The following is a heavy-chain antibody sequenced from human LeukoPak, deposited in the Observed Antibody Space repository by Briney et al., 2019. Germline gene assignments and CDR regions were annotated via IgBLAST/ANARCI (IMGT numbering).Heavy chain of an antibody. D-gene: IGHD5-12*01. V-gene: IGHV4-4*02. CDR2: IYHSGST. CDR3: ARLVSVVGGYESDY. CDR1: GGSISSSNW. Sequence: SETLSLTCAVSGGSISSSNWWSWVRQPPGKGLEWIGEIYHSGSTNYNPSLKSRVTISVDKSKNQFSLKLSSVTAADTAVYYCARLVSVVGGYESDYWGQGTLVTVSS. J-gene: IGHJ4*02.